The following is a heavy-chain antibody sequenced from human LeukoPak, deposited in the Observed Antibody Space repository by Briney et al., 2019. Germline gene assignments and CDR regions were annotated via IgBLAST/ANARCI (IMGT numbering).Heavy chain of an antibody. CDR2: INPNSGGP. Sequence: ASVKVSCKASGYTFTGYYMHWVRQAPGQGLEWMGWINPNSGGPNYAQKFQGRVAMTRDTSISTAYMELSRLRSDDTAVYYCARDLTKAGYSSSFGYWGQGTLVTVSS. CDR1: GYTFTGYY. J-gene: IGHJ4*02. V-gene: IGHV1-2*02. CDR3: ARDLTKAGYSSSFGY. D-gene: IGHD6-13*01.